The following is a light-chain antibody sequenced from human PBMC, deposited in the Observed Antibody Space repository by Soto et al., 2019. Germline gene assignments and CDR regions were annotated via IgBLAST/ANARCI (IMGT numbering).Light chain of an antibody. CDR3: QHYNSYSEA. V-gene: IGKV1-5*03. CDR1: QTISSW. J-gene: IGKJ1*01. CDR2: KAS. Sequence: IQSPGAPPTVCGSVGESGPMPCGASQTISSWLAWYQQKPGNAPKLLIYKASTLKSGVPSRFSGSGSGTEFTLTISSLQPDDFATYYCQHYNSYSEAFGQGTKGDIK.